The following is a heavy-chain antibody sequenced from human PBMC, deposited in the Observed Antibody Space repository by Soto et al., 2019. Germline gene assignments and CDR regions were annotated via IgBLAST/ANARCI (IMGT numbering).Heavy chain of an antibody. J-gene: IGHJ5*02. CDR2: TYYRSKWYN. Sequence: SQTLSLTCAISGDSVSSNGAAWNWIRQSPSRGLEWLGRTYYRSKWYNDYAVSVKSRITINPDTSKNQFSLQLNSVTPEDTAVYYCARETPTSTIFGVVDKNPNWFDPWGQGTLVTVSS. CDR1: GDSVSSNGAA. CDR3: ARETPTSTIFGVVDKNPNWFDP. V-gene: IGHV6-1*01. D-gene: IGHD3-3*01.